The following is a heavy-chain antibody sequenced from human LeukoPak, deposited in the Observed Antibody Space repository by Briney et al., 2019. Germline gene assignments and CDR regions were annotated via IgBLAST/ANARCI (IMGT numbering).Heavy chain of an antibody. CDR1: AFPFSSHG. CDR2: ISPGGGPT. J-gene: IGHJ4*02. CDR3: AKDVVGATPIYYFDY. Sequence: WGSLSLSCAGSAFPFSSHGMNWVRQAPGKGLEWVSGISPGGGPTYYADSVKGRFTISRDNSKNTLYLQMNSLRAEDTAVYYCAKDVVGATPIYYFDYWGQGTLVTVSS. D-gene: IGHD1-26*01. V-gene: IGHV3-23*01.